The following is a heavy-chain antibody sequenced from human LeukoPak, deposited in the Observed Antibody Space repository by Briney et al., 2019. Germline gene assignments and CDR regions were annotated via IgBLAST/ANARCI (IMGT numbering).Heavy chain of an antibody. Sequence: GGSLRLSRAASGFTFSSYAMSWVRQAPGKGLEWVSAISGSGGSAYYTDSVKGRFTISRDNSKNTLYLQMNSLRAEDTAVYYCANLANYFDYWGQGTLVTVSS. V-gene: IGHV3-23*01. CDR3: ANLANYFDY. CDR2: ISGSGGSA. CDR1: GFTFSSYA. J-gene: IGHJ4*02.